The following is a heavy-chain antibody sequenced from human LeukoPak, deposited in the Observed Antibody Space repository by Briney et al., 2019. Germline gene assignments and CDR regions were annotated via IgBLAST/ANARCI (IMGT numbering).Heavy chain of an antibody. CDR1: GYSISSGYY. J-gene: IGHJ4*02. Sequence: SETLSLTCTVSGYSISSGYYWGWIRQPPGKGLEWIGSIYHSGSTYYNPSLKSRVTISVDTSKNQLSLKLSSVTAADTAVYYCARDPWGVTTNYFDYWGQGTLVTVSS. D-gene: IGHD4-17*01. CDR2: IYHSGST. V-gene: IGHV4-38-2*02. CDR3: ARDPWGVTTNYFDY.